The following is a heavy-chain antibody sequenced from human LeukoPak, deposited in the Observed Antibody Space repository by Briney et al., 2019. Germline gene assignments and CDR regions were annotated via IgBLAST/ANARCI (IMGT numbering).Heavy chain of an antibody. V-gene: IGHV4-34*01. J-gene: IGHJ4*02. CDR1: GGSFSGYY. D-gene: IGHD2-15*01. Sequence: SETLSLTCVVYGGSFSGYYWTWIRQPPGKGLEWIGEINHSGSTNYNASLKSRVTISVNTPKNQFSLKLSSVTAADTAVYYCARAVGGYWGQGTLVTVSS. CDR2: INHSGST. CDR3: ARAVGGY.